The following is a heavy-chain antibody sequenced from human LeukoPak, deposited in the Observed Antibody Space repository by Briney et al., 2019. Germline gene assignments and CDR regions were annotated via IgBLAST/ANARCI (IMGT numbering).Heavy chain of an antibody. V-gene: IGHV3-23*01. CDR1: GFTFSSYV. Sequence: PGGSLRLSCAASGFTFSSYVMTWVRQAPGKRLEWVSAISGSGGSTYYADSVKGRFTISRDNSKNTLNLQMNSLRAEDTAVYYCAFKGHTDHYWGQGTLVTVSS. CDR3: AFKGHTDHY. D-gene: IGHD2-21*01. CDR2: ISGSGGST. J-gene: IGHJ4*02.